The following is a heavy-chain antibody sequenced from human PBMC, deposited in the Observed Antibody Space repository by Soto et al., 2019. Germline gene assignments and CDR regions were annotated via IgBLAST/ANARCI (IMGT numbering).Heavy chain of an antibody. CDR3: ARSVDP. Sequence: QVQLQESGPGLVKPSQTLSLTCTVSGGSISSGGYYWSWTRQHPGKGLEWIGYIFYSGTTYSNPSLKSRVTISVDTSKNQSSLKLSSVTSADTAVYYCARSVDPWGQGTLFTVSS. CDR2: IFYSGTT. J-gene: IGHJ5*02. V-gene: IGHV4-31*03. CDR1: GGSISSGGYY.